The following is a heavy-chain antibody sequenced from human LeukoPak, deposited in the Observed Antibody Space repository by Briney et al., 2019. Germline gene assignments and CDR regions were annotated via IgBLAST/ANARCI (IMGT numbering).Heavy chain of an antibody. CDR3: ARDGPYCSSTSCFYFDY. CDR2: ISSSSSHI. Sequence: PGGSLRLSCAASGFTFSSYSMNWVRQAPGKGLEWVSSISSSSSHIYYADSVKGRFTISRDNAKNSLYLQMNSLRAEDTAVYYCARDGPYCSSTSCFYFDYWGQGTLVTVSS. CDR1: GFTFSSYS. V-gene: IGHV3-21*01. J-gene: IGHJ4*02. D-gene: IGHD2-2*01.